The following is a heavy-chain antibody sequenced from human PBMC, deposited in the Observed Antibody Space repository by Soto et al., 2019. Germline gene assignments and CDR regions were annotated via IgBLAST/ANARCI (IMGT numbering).Heavy chain of an antibody. Sequence: EVQLVESGGGLVQPGGSLRLSCAASGFTLSNYWMSWVRQSPGKRLEWVANIKRDGSEKYYVGSVKGRFTISRDNAKNSLYLQMASLRVEDTAVYYCAREGYSYGTYFDSWGQGTLVTVSS. V-gene: IGHV3-7*01. D-gene: IGHD5-18*01. CDR1: GFTLSNYW. CDR2: IKRDGSEK. CDR3: AREGYSYGTYFDS. J-gene: IGHJ4*02.